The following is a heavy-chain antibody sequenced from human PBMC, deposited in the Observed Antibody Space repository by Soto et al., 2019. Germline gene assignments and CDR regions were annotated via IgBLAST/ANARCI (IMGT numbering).Heavy chain of an antibody. CDR1: GASITSGGYY. Sequence: SETLSLTCTVSGASITSGGYYWSWIRQHPGKGLEWIGYIYYSGSTYYNPSLQSRVTISVDTSKNQFSLKLSSVTAADTAVYYCARPRRMTTVTTYDYWGQGTLVTVSS. CDR2: IYYSGST. CDR3: ARPRRMTTVTTYDY. D-gene: IGHD4-17*01. V-gene: IGHV4-31*03. J-gene: IGHJ4*02.